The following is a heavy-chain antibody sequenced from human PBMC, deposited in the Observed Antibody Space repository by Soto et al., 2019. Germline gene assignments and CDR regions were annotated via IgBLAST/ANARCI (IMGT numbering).Heavy chain of an antibody. D-gene: IGHD3-16*02. Sequence: ASVKVSCKASGYTFTSYYMHWVRQAPGQGLEWMGIINPSGGSTSYAQKFQGRVTMTRDTSTSTVYMELSSLRSEDTAVYYCARDSRIMITFGGVIPRNWFDPWGQRTLVTVSS. CDR3: ARDSRIMITFGGVIPRNWFDP. V-gene: IGHV1-46*01. CDR2: INPSGGST. CDR1: GYTFTSYY. J-gene: IGHJ5*02.